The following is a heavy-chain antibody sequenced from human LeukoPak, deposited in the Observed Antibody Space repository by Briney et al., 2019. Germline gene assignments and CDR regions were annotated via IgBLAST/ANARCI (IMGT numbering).Heavy chain of an antibody. V-gene: IGHV4-30-2*03. Sequence: NTSQTLSLTCAVSDGSISSGGYSWSWIRQPPGKGLEWIGSIYDSGSTYYNPSLKSRVTISVDTSKNQFSLKLNSVTAADTAVYYCARHYGPWGQGTLVTVSS. CDR1: DGSISSGGYS. CDR3: ARHYGP. J-gene: IGHJ5*02. D-gene: IGHD3-10*01. CDR2: IYDSGST.